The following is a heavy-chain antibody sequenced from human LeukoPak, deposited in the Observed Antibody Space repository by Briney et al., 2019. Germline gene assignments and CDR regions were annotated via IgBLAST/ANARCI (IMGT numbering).Heavy chain of an antibody. Sequence: SGPTLLKPTQTLTLTCTFSGFSLSTSGVGVGWIRQPPGKALEWLALIYWDDDKRYSPSLKSRLTITKDTSKNQVVLTMTNMDPVDTATYYCAHSAYYDSSGYYFNWFDPWGQGTLVTVSS. D-gene: IGHD3-22*01. J-gene: IGHJ5*02. CDR1: GFSLSTSGVG. CDR2: IYWDDDK. V-gene: IGHV2-5*02. CDR3: AHSAYYDSSGYYFNWFDP.